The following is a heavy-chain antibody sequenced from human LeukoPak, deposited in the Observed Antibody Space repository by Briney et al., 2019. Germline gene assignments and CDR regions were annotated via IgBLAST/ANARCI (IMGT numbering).Heavy chain of an antibody. CDR1: GGSFSGYY. CDR3: XRLRESDIVVVVAGTGYFDY. CDR2: INHSGST. J-gene: IGHJ4*02. Sequence: SETLSLTCAVYGGSFSGYYWSWIRQPPGKGLEWIGEINHSGSTNYNPSLKSRVTISVDTSKNQFSLKLSSVTAADTAVYYCXRLRESDIVVVVAGTGYFDYWGQGTLVTVSS. V-gene: IGHV4-34*01. D-gene: IGHD2-15*01.